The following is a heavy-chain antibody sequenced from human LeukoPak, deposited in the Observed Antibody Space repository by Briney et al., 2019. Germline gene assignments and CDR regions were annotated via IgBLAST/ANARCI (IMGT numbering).Heavy chain of an antibody. J-gene: IGHJ6*02. D-gene: IGHD6-19*01. Sequence: GGSLRLSCAASGFTFSSSGMSWVRQAPGKGLEWVANIKQDGSEKYYVDSVTGRFTISRDNAKNSLYLQMNSLRAEDTAVYYCAREGPIAVAVHYYYGMDVWGQGTTVTVSS. V-gene: IGHV3-7*01. CDR3: AREGPIAVAVHYYYGMDV. CDR2: IKQDGSEK. CDR1: GFTFSSSG.